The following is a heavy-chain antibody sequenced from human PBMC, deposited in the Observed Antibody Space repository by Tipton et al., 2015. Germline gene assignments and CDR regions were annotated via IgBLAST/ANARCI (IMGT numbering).Heavy chain of an antibody. V-gene: IGHV4-59*01. CDR2: IYYSGST. CDR1: GGSFSDYY. Sequence: TLSLTCTVSGGSFSDYYWSWIRQSPGEGLEWIGYIYYSGSTNYNPSLRSRVAMSMDTSKNQIYLKMSSVIAADTAVYYCARASIIQGYYHDSSRYYLFNSWGQGTLVTVSS. J-gene: IGHJ1*01. CDR3: ARASIIQGYYHDSSRYYLFNS. D-gene: IGHD3-22*01.